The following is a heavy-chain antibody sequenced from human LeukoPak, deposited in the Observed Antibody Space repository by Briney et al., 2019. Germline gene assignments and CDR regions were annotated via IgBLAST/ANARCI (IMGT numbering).Heavy chain of an antibody. Sequence: PSETLSLTCTVSGATVNDYYWTWIRQPAGKGLEWIGRIYTTGNTNYNASLKSRVTMSVDTSKNQFSLKLSSVTAADAAVYYCASHLIRGQDAFDIWGQGTMVTVSS. CDR3: ASHLIRGQDAFDI. D-gene: IGHD3-16*01. V-gene: IGHV4-4*07. J-gene: IGHJ3*02. CDR1: GATVNDYY. CDR2: IYTTGNT.